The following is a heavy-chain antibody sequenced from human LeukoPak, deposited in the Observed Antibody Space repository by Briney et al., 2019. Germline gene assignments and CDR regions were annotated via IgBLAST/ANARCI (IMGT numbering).Heavy chain of an antibody. Sequence: KPSETLSHTCTVSGGSINTDFWSWIRQPPGKGLEWISQIHTSGSTNYNPPLKSRVTMSIDTPENQLSLTIRSVTAADTAVYYCARRDISSGWSFDYWGQGILVTVSS. CDR3: ARRDISSGWSFDY. D-gene: IGHD6-19*01. CDR2: IHTSGST. J-gene: IGHJ4*02. V-gene: IGHV4-4*07. CDR1: GGSINTDF.